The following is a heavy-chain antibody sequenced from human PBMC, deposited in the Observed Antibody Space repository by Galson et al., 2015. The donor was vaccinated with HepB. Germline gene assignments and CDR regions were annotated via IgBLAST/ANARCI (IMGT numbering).Heavy chain of an antibody. J-gene: IGHJ6*03. D-gene: IGHD2-15*01. CDR1: GFTFSNYA. Sequence: SLRLSCAASGFTFSNYAMNWVRQAPGKGLEWVSAIGSDHSTYYAGSVRGRFTISRDNSKNTLYLQMNRLRGEDTAVYYCAKSLPSHHCGGRCYPNYYMDVWGKGTTVTVSS. CDR3: AKSLPSHHCGGRCYPNYYMDV. CDR2: IGSDHST. V-gene: IGHV3-23*01.